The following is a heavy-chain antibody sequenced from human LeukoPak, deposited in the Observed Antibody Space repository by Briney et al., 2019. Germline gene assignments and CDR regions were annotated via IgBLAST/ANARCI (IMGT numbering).Heavy chain of an antibody. CDR3: ARGTAGGSGYYTYLGVYYYYYMDV. J-gene: IGHJ6*03. D-gene: IGHD3-3*01. CDR2: IYYSGST. Sequence: SETLSLTCTVSGDSISTYYWSWIRQPPGKGLEWIGYIYYSGSTNYHPSLKSRVTISVDTSKNQFSLKLSSVTAADTAAYYCARGTAGGSGYYTYLGVYYYYYMDVWGKGTTVTVSS. V-gene: IGHV4-59*01. CDR1: GDSISTYY.